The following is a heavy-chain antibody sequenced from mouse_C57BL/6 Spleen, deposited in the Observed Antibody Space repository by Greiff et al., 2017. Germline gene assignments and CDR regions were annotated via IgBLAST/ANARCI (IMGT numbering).Heavy chain of an antibody. CDR2: IYPGSGNT. J-gene: IGHJ3*01. D-gene: IGHD2-3*01. V-gene: IGHV1-76*01. CDR3: ARDGLLRTWFAY. CDR1: GYTFTDYY. Sequence: QVQLKESGAELVRPGASVKLSCKASGYTFTDYYINWVKQRPGQGLEWIARIYPGSGNTYYNEKFKGKATLTAEKSSSTAYMQLSSLTSEDSAVYFCARDGLLRTWFAYWGQGTLVTVSA.